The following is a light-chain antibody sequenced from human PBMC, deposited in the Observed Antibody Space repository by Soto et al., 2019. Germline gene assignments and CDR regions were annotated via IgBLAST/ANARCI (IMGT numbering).Light chain of an antibody. CDR1: SSNIGSNT. V-gene: IGLV1-44*01. J-gene: IGLJ2*01. Sequence: QSVLTQPPSASGTPGQRVTISCSGSSSNIGSNTVTWYQQLPGTAPKLLIYSNNQRPSGVPDRFSGAKSGTSASLAISGLQSEDEADYYCAAWDDSLNGPVFGGGTKVTV. CDR2: SNN. CDR3: AAWDDSLNGPV.